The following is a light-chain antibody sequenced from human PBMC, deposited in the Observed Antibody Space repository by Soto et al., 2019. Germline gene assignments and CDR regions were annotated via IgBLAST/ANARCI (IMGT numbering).Light chain of an antibody. CDR2: GAS. J-gene: IGKJ1*01. Sequence: EVLLTQSPATLSVSPGERATLSCRASQSVSSNLAWYQQKPGQAPRLLIYGASTRATGIPARFSGSGSGTEFTLTISSLQSEEFAVYYCQQYNDWPPYRTFGQGTKVEIK. V-gene: IGKV3-15*01. CDR3: QQYNDWPPYRT. CDR1: QSVSSN.